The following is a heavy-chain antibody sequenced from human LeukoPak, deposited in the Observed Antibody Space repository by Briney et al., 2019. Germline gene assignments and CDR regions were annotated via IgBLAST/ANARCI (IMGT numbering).Heavy chain of an antibody. Sequence: SETLSLTCTVSGGSISSYYWSWIRQPPGKGLEWIGYIYHSGSTYYNPSLKSRVTISVDRSKNQFSLKLSSVTAGDTAVYYCARLGVGGDFDYWGQGTLVTVSS. CDR2: IYHSGST. V-gene: IGHV4-59*04. J-gene: IGHJ4*02. CDR1: GGSISSYY. CDR3: ARLGVGGDFDY. D-gene: IGHD3-16*01.